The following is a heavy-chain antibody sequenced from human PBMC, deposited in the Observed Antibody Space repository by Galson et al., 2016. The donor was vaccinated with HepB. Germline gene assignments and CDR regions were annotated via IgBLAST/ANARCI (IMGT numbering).Heavy chain of an antibody. V-gene: IGHV3-11*05. D-gene: IGHD3-10*01. J-gene: IGHJ5*02. CDR2: ISSSRSYT. Sequence: SLRLSCAASGFTFSDYYMSWIRQAPGKGLEWVSYISSSRSYTKYADSVKGRFTISRDNAKNSLYLQMNSLRAEDTAVYYCARDVGFGELLQNWFDPWGQGTLVTVSS. CDR1: GFTFSDYY. CDR3: ARDVGFGELLQNWFDP.